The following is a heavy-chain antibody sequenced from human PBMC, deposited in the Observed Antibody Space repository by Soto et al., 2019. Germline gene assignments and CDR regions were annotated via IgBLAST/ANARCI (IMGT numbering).Heavy chain of an antibody. D-gene: IGHD2-2*01. J-gene: IGHJ6*03. V-gene: IGHV4-34*01. CDR3: ARGRRYCSSTSCPLGYYMDV. Sequence: SETLSLTCAVYVGSFSGYYWSWIRQPPGKGLEWIGEINHSGSTNYNPSLKSRVTISVDTSKNQFSLKLSSVTAADTAVYYCARGRRYCSSTSCPLGYYMDVWGKGTTVTVSS. CDR2: INHSGST. CDR1: VGSFSGYY.